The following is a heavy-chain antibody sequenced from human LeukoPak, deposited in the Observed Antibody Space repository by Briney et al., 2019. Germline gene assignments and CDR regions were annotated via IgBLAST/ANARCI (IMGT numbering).Heavy chain of an antibody. CDR2: INHSGRT. Sequence: SETLSLTCAVYGGSLSGSYCTWIRQSPEKGLGWIGEINHSGRTNYNPSLESRATISVDTSNNQFSLKLRSVTAADTAVYYCARDPCSTINCPLRFWGQGTPVTVFS. V-gene: IGHV4-34*01. CDR1: GGSLSGSY. D-gene: IGHD2/OR15-2a*01. J-gene: IGHJ4*02. CDR3: ARDPCSTINCPLRF.